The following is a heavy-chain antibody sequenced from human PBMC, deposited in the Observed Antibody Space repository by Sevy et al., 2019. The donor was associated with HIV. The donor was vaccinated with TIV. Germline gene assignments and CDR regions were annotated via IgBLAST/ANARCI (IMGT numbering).Heavy chain of an antibody. CDR3: ARDLPPSATTVAHFDC. J-gene: IGHJ4*02. CDR2: ISNSGTTI. V-gene: IGHV3-48*03. D-gene: IGHD4-17*01. Sequence: GGSLRLSCSASGFSFSSYEFNWVRQAPGKGLEWVSYISNSGTTISYSDSVNGRFTISRDNAKKSVYLQMNSLRAEDTAVYYCARDLPPSATTVAHFDCWGQGTLVTVSS. CDR1: GFSFSSYE.